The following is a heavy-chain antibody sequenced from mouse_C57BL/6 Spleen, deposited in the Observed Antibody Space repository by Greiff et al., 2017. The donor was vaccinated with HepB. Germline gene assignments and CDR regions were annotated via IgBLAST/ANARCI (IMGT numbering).Heavy chain of an antibody. D-gene: IGHD1-1*01. CDR3: AKGGGYGSSYAGFAY. CDR1: GYTFTSYW. Sequence: VQLQQPGAELVRPGSSVKLSCKASGYTFTSYWMHWVKQRPIQGLEWIGNIDPSDSETHYNQKFKDKATLTVDKSSSTAYMQLSSLTSEDSAVYYCAKGGGYGSSYAGFAYWGQGTLVTVSA. V-gene: IGHV1-52*01. CDR2: IDPSDSET. J-gene: IGHJ3*01.